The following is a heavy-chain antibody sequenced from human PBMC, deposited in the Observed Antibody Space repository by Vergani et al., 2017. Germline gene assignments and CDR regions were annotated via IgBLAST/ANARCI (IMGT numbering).Heavy chain of an antibody. D-gene: IGHD3-16*01. CDR3: ARGDLYTSHAFDI. J-gene: IGHJ3*02. Sequence: QVQLVQSGAEVKKPGASVKVSCKASGYTFTSYGISWVRQAPGQGLEWMGWINPNSGGTNYAQKFQGRVTMTRDTSISTAYMELSRLRSDDTAVYYCARGDLYTSHAFDIWGQGTMVTVSS. V-gene: IGHV1-2*02. CDR2: INPNSGGT. CDR1: GYTFTSYG.